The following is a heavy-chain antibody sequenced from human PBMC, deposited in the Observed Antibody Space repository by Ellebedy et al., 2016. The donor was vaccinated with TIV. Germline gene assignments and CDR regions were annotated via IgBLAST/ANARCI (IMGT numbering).Heavy chain of an antibody. J-gene: IGHJ5*02. CDR2: IYQHGSDQ. CDR1: GFSFRSYW. CDR3: ARRGSYSDYAVQVNSWFDT. V-gene: IGHV3-7*01. D-gene: IGHD5-12*01. Sequence: PGGSLRLSCAASGFSFRSYWMSWVRQAPGKGREWVANIYQHGSDQYYGDSVKGRFTISRDNAKNSLFLQMNSLSVEDTAVYYCARRGSYSDYAVQVNSWFDTWGRGTLVTVSS.